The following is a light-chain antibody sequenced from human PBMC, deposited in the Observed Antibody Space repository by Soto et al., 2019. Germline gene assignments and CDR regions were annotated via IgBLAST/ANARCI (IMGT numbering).Light chain of an antibody. V-gene: IGLV2-8*01. CDR3: SSYVGSNNFV. CDR1: SSVVGGYNY. CDR2: EVS. Sequence: LTQPPSASGSPGQSVTISCTGTSSVVGGYNYVSWYQQHPGKAPKLMIYEVSKRPSGVPDRFSGSKSGNTASLTVSGLQAEDEADYYCSSYVGSNNFVFGTGTKVTVL. J-gene: IGLJ1*01.